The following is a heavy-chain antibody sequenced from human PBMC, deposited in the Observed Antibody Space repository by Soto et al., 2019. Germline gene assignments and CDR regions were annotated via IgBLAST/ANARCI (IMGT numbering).Heavy chain of an antibody. CDR3: AGHRGLWSEYYFAN. D-gene: IGHD2-21*01. Sequence: SETLSLTCTVSGGSISSYFWSWIRQPPGKGLEWIGYRDYSGSTSYNPSLKSRVTISIDTSKNQFSLKLSSVTAADTAVYYCAGHRGLWSEYYFANWGQGTLVTVSS. V-gene: IGHV4-59*08. J-gene: IGHJ4*02. CDR2: RDYSGST. CDR1: GGSISSYF.